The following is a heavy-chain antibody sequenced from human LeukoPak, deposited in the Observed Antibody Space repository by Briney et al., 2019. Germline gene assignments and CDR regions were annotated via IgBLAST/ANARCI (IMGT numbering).Heavy chain of an antibody. CDR1: GFTFSSYA. CDR3: AKGRDGYNADFDY. V-gene: IGHV3-23*01. CDR2: ISGSGGST. D-gene: IGHD5-12*01. J-gene: IGHJ4*02. Sequence: GGSLRLSCAASGFTFSSYAMSWVRQAPGKGPEWVSGISGSGGSTYYADSVKGRFTISRDNSKNTLYLQMNSLRAEDTAVYYCAKGRDGYNADFDYWGQGTLVTVPS.